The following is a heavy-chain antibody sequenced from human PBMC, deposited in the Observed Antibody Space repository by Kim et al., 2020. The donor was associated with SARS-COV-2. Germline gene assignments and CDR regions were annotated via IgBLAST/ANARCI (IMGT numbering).Heavy chain of an antibody. CDR2: ST. J-gene: IGHJ5*02. V-gene: IGHV3-74*01. CDR3: ARGATPRFDP. D-gene: IGHD1-26*01. Sequence: STSYADSVKGRFTISRDNAKNTLYLQMNSLRAEDTAVYYCARGATPRFDPWGQGTLVTVSS.